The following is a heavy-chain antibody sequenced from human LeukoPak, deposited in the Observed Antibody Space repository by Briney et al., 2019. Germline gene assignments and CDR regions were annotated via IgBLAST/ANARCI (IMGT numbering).Heavy chain of an antibody. CDR2: ISGNGGYT. V-gene: IGHV3-64*01. CDR3: ARDLFSGAEMATFDY. J-gene: IGHJ4*02. Sequence: GGSLRLSCAASGFFFSTYAIHSVRQAPGKGLEYVSGISGNGGYTDYANSVKGRFTISRDNFKNTLYLQMGSLRAEDMAVYYCARDLFSGAEMATFDYWGQGTLVTVSS. CDR1: GFFFSTYA. D-gene: IGHD5-24*01.